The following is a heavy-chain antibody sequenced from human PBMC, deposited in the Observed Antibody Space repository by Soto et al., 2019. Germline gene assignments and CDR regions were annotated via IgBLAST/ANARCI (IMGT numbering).Heavy chain of an antibody. V-gene: IGHV1-18*01. D-gene: IGHD2-2*01. CDR1: GYTFTSYG. J-gene: IGHJ4*02. Sequence: GASVKVSCKASGYTFTSYGISWVRQAPGQGLEWMGWISAYNGNTNYAQKLQGRVTMTTGTSTSTAYMELRSLRSDDTAVYYCATPEYCSSTSCYLPLDYWGQGALVTVSS. CDR3: ATPEYCSSTSCYLPLDY. CDR2: ISAYNGNT.